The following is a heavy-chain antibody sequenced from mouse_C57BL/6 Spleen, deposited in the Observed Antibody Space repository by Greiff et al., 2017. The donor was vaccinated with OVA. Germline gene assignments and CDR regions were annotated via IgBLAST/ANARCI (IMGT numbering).Heavy chain of an antibody. D-gene: IGHD2-3*01. V-gene: IGHV1-22*01. Sequence: EVQLQQSGPELVKPGASVKMSCKASGYTFTDYNMHWVKQSHGKSLEWIGYINPNNGGTSYNQKFKGKATLTVNKSSSTAYMELRSLTSEDSAVYYCATIYDGYLAWFAYWGQGTLVTVSA. CDR3: ATIYDGYLAWFAY. CDR1: GYTFTDYN. J-gene: IGHJ3*01. CDR2: INPNNGGT.